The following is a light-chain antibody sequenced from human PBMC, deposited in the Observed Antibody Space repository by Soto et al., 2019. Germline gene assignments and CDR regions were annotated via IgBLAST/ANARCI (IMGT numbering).Light chain of an antibody. V-gene: IGLV1-40*01. CDR2: GNS. CDR1: SSNIGAGYD. J-gene: IGLJ3*02. CDR3: QSYDSSLKV. Sequence: QSVLTQSPSVSGAPGQRVTISCTGSSSNIGAGYDVHWYQRLPGTAPKLLIYGNSNRPSGVPDRFSGSKSGTSASLAITGLQAEDEADYYCQSYDSSLKVFGGGTKLTVL.